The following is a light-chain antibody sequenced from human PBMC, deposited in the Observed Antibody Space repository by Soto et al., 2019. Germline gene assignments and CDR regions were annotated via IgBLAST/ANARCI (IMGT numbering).Light chain of an antibody. CDR1: SSDVGRYKF. Sequence: QSALTQSASVSGSPGQSITISCTGTSSDVGRYKFVSWYQQHPGKAPKLMIYDVSNRPSGVSNRFSGSKSGNTASLTISGLQAEDEADYYCSSYTTSSTLIFGGGTKLTVL. V-gene: IGLV2-14*03. CDR2: DVS. CDR3: SSYTTSSTLI. J-gene: IGLJ2*01.